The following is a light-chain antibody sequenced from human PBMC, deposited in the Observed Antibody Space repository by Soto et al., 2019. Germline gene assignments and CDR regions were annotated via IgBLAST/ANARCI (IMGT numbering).Light chain of an antibody. CDR1: QSVSSN. V-gene: IGKV3-15*01. CDR3: QQYNNWPPSRLT. Sequence: EIVLTQSPATLSLSPGERATLSCRASQSVSSNLAWYQQKPGQAPRLLIHGASTRATGIPARFSGSGSGTEFTLTISSLQSEDFAVYYCQQYNNWPPSRLTFGGGTKVDIK. J-gene: IGKJ4*01. CDR2: GAS.